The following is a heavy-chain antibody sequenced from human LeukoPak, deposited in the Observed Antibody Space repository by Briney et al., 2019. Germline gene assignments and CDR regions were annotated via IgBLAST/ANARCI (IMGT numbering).Heavy chain of an antibody. CDR2: INPNSGGT. J-gene: IGHJ4*02. D-gene: IGHD2-21*02. CDR3: ARDLGHIVVVTAQYYFDY. Sequence: ASVKVSCKASGYTFTGYFMHWVRQAPGQGLEWMGWINPNSGGTNYAQKFQGRVTMTRDTSISTAYMELSRLRSDDTAVYYCARDLGHIVVVTAQYYFDYWGQGTLVTVSS. V-gene: IGHV1-2*02. CDR1: GYTFTGYF.